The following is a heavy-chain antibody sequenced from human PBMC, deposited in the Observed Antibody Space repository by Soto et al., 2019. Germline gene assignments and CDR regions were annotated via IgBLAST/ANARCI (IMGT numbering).Heavy chain of an antibody. V-gene: IGHV1-69*13. CDR1: GGTFSSYA. CDR3: ARDSGAKLSSS. D-gene: IGHD6-13*01. CDR2: IIPIFGTA. Sequence: SVKVSCKASGGTFSSYAISWVRQAPGQGLEWMGGIIPIFGTANYAQKFQGRVTITADESTRTAYMELSSLKSQDTALYYCARDSGAKLSSSWGQGTLVTVSS. J-gene: IGHJ4*02.